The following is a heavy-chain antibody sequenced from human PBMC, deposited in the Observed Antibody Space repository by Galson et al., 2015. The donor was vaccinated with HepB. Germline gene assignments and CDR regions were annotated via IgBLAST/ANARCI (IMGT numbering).Heavy chain of an antibody. Sequence: QSGAEVKKPGESLKISCTASGYTFTSYAISWVRQAPGQGLEWMGGIIPIFGTANYAQKFQGRVTITADESTSTAYMELRSLRSDDTAVYYCARDQDYVDYWGQGTLVTVSS. CDR3: ARDQDYVDY. CDR1: GYTFTSYA. D-gene: IGHD3-10*02. J-gene: IGHJ4*02. V-gene: IGHV1-69*01. CDR2: IIPIFGTA.